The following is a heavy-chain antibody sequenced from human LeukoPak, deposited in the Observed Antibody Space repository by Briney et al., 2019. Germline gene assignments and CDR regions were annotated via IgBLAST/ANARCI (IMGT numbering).Heavy chain of an antibody. CDR3: ARAARLRYFDWFLLSYFDY. CDR2: IYTSGST. V-gene: IGHV4-4*07. Sequence: SETLSLTCTVSGGSISSYYWSWIRQPAGKGLEWIGRIYTSGSTNYNPSLKSRVTISVDTSKNQFSLKLSSVTAADTAVYYCARAARLRYFDWFLLSYFDYWGQGTLVTVSS. J-gene: IGHJ4*02. D-gene: IGHD3-9*01. CDR1: GGSISSYY.